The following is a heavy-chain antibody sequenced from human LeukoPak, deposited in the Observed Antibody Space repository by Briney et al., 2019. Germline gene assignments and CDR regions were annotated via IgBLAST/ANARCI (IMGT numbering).Heavy chain of an antibody. D-gene: IGHD2-21*02. V-gene: IGHV5-51*01. CDR3: ARRSWSRLGDSTAFDI. Sequence: GESLKISCKGSGYSFTSYWIGWVRQMPGKGLEWMGIIYPGDSDTRYSPSFQGQVTISADKSISTAYLQWSSLKASDTAMYYCARRSWSRLGDSTAFDIWGQGTMVTVSS. CDR1: GYSFTSYW. CDR2: IYPGDSDT. J-gene: IGHJ3*02.